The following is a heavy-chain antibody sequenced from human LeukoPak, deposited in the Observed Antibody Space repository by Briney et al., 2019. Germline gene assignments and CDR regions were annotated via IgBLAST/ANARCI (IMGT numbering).Heavy chain of an antibody. CDR1: GYTFSNYW. CDR3: ARSRGYNYGAEIGY. V-gene: IGHV5-51*01. D-gene: IGHD1-1*01. CDR2: IYPGDSDT. J-gene: IGHJ4*02. Sequence: GESLKISCKGSGYTFSNYWIGWVRQMPGKGREWMGIIYPGDSDTRYSPSFKGQVTISAEKSASTAYLQWSSLEASDTAMYYCARSRGYNYGAEIGYWGQGTVVTVSS.